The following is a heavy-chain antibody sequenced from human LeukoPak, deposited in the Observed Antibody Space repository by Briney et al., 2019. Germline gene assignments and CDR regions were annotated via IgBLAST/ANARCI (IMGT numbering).Heavy chain of an antibody. D-gene: IGHD6-19*01. V-gene: IGHV5-51*01. Sequence: GESLKISCQASGYTFAKYWIGWVRQMPGKGLEWMGIIYPGDSDTRYSPSFQGQVTISADKSISTAYLQWSSLKASDTAMYYCARLGVSSGWYEDYWGQGTLVTVSS. CDR3: ARLGVSSGWYEDY. CDR1: GYTFAKYW. J-gene: IGHJ4*02. CDR2: IYPGDSDT.